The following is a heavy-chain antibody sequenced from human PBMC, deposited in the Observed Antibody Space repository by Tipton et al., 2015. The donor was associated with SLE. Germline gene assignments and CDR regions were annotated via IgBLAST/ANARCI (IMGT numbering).Heavy chain of an antibody. CDR1: GGSISSSSYY. Sequence: TLSLTCTVSGGSISSSSYYWGWIRQPPGKGLEWIGSIYTSGSTNYNPSLKSRVTISVDTSKNQFSLKLSSVTAADTAVYYCARDRRGWYFDLWGRGTLVTVSS. V-gene: IGHV4-39*07. J-gene: IGHJ2*01. CDR3: ARDRRGWYFDL. CDR2: IYTSGST. D-gene: IGHD3-10*01.